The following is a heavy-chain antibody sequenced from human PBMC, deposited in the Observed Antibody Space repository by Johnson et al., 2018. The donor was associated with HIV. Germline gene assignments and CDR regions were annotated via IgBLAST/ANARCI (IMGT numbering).Heavy chain of an antibody. V-gene: IGHV3-30-3*01. Sequence: QVQLMESGGGVVQPGRSLRLSCVASRFTFSSYAMHWVRQAPGKGLEWVAVISYDGSNKYYADSVKGRFTISRDNSKNTLYLQMNSLRAEDTAVYYCARVKGAFDIWGQGTMVTVSS. CDR3: ARVKGAFDI. J-gene: IGHJ3*02. CDR2: ISYDGSNK. CDR1: RFTFSSYA.